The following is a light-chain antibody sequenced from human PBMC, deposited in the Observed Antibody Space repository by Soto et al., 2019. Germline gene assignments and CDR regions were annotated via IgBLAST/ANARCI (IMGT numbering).Light chain of an antibody. Sequence: DIQMTQSPSTLSASVGDRVTITCRASQSISTWLAWYQQKPGKAPNLLIYKASSLEGGVPSRFGVSGSGTLFNITISSLHPDDFATYYCQQYNTYPLTCGGGTTVDIK. J-gene: IGKJ4*01. V-gene: IGKV1-5*03. CDR3: QQYNTYPLT. CDR2: KAS. CDR1: QSISTW.